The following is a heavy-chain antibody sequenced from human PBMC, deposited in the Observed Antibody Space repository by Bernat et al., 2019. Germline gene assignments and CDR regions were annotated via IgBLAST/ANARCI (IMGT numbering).Heavy chain of an antibody. J-gene: IGHJ4*02. Sequence: QVQLVESGGGVVQPGRSLRLSCAASGFTFSSYAMHWVRQAPGKGLEWVAVIWYDGSNKYYADSVKGRFTISRDNSKNTLYLQMNSLRAEDTAVYYCARVGTDGYYDFWSGYFDYWGQGTLVTVSS. CDR3: ARVGTDGYYDFWSGYFDY. D-gene: IGHD3-3*01. V-gene: IGHV3-33*08. CDR2: IWYDGSNK. CDR1: GFTFSSYA.